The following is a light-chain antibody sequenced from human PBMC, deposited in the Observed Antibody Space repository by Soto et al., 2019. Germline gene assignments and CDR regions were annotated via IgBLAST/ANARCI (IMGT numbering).Light chain of an antibody. J-gene: IGKJ1*01. CDR1: QSLGSD. V-gene: IGKV3-15*01. CDR3: QQYYNWTRT. Sequence: EIVMTQSPGTLSLSPGDRATLSCRASQSLGSDLAWYQQKHGQAPRLLIFGASARPTGIPARISGSVSGTEGTLTISSLRSEDCAVYFCQQYYNWTRTFGQGTKVDI. CDR2: GAS.